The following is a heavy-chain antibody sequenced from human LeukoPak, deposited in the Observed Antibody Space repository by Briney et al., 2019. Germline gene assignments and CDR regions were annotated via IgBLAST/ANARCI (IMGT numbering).Heavy chain of an antibody. D-gene: IGHD1-1*01. CDR1: GFTFSSYG. CDR3: AKGTLWENNFDY. J-gene: IGHJ4*02. CDR2: ISYDGSNK. Sequence: GGSLRLSCAASGFTFSSYGMHWVRQAPGEGLEWVAVISYDGSNKYYADSVKGRFTISRDNSKNTLYLQMNSLRAEDTAVYYCAKGTLWENNFDYWGQGTLVTVSS. V-gene: IGHV3-30*18.